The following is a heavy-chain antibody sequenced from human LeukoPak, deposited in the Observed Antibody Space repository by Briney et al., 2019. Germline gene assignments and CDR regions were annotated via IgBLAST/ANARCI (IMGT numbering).Heavy chain of an antibody. Sequence: GESLKISCKGSGYSFTSYWIGWVRQMPGKGLEWMGIIHPGDSDTRYSPSFQGQVTISADKSISTAYLQWSSLKASDTAMYYCARFSDGARGAYYFDYWGQGTLVTVSS. CDR1: GYSFTSYW. D-gene: IGHD3-10*01. V-gene: IGHV5-51*01. J-gene: IGHJ4*02. CDR3: ARFSDGARGAYYFDY. CDR2: IHPGDSDT.